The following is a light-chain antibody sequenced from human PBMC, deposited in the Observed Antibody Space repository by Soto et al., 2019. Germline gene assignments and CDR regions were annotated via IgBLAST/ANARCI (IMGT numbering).Light chain of an antibody. V-gene: IGKV1-5*03. CDR3: QQYNNYAFT. J-gene: IGKJ3*01. CDR1: QSISSW. Sequence: DIQMTQSPSTLSASVGDRVNITCRASQSISSWWAWYQQKAGEAPKLLMYKASTLDSGVPSRFSGSGSGTEFTLTISSLQPEDFATYYCQQYNNYAFTFGPGTKVDFK. CDR2: KAS.